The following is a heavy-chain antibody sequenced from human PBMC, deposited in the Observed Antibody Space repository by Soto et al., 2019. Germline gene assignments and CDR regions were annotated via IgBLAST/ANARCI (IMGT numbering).Heavy chain of an antibody. Sequence: VASVKVSCKASGGTFSSYAISWVRQAPGQGLEWMGGIIPIFGTADYAQKFQGRVTITADESTSTAYMELSSLRSEDTAVYYCARGRITMVRGLMGFYYYGMDVWGQGTTVTVSS. J-gene: IGHJ6*02. D-gene: IGHD3-10*01. V-gene: IGHV1-69*13. CDR3: ARGRITMVRGLMGFYYYGMDV. CDR1: GGTFSSYA. CDR2: IIPIFGTA.